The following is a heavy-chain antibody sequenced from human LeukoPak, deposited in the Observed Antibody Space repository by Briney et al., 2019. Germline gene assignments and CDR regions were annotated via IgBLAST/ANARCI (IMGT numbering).Heavy chain of an antibody. CDR1: GFTFSSFA. V-gene: IGHV3-30-3*01. CDR2: ISLDGSNK. J-gene: IGHJ4*02. Sequence: GRSLRLSCAASGFTFSSFAMHWVRQAPGKGLEWVAFISLDGSNKYYADSVRGRFTISRDSSKNTLYLQMNSLRTEDTAVYYCARDLDSSASCYLDYWGQGTLVTDSS. CDR3: ARDLDSSASCYLDY. D-gene: IGHD2-2*01.